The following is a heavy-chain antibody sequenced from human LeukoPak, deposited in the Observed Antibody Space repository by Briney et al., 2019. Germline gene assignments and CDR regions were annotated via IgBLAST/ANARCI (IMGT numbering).Heavy chain of an antibody. J-gene: IGHJ2*01. CDR2: IWYDGSNK. CDR1: GFTFSSYG. D-gene: IGHD2-15*01. CDR3: ARDRAAPTWYFDL. Sequence: GGSLRLSCAASGFTFSSYGMHWVRQAPGKGLEWVAVIWYDGSNKYYADSVKGRFTISRDNSKNTLYLQMNSLRVEDTAVYYCARDRAAPTWYFDLWGRGTLVTVSS. V-gene: IGHV3-33*01.